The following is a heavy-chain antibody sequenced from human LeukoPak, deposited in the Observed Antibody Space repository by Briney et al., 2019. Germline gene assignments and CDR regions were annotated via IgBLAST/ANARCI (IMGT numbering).Heavy chain of an antibody. CDR2: VSGGRANT. J-gene: IGHJ6*02. D-gene: IGHD3-9*01. V-gene: IGHV3-23*01. CDR1: GFTFSSYA. CDR3: AKEHDILTGYGMDV. Sequence: GGSLRLFYAASGFTFSSYAMSWVRQAPGKGLEWVSTVSGGRANTYYADSVKGRFTISRDNSKNTLYLQMNSLRAEDTAVYYCAKEHDILTGYGMDVWGQGTTVTVSS.